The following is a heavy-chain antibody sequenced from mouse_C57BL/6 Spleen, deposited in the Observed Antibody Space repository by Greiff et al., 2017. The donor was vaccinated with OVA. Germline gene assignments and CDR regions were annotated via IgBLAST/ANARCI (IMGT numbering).Heavy chain of an antibody. V-gene: IGHV1-82*01. CDR2: IYPGDGDT. CDR3: ARSGLRLVAY. CDR1: GYAFSSSW. J-gene: IGHJ3*01. Sequence: VQVVESGPELVKPGASVKISCKASGYAFSSSWMNWVKQRPGKGLEWIGRIYPGDGDTNYNGKFKGKATLTADKSSSTAYMQLSSLTSEDSAVYFCARSGLRLVAYWGQGTLVTVSA. D-gene: IGHD2-4*01.